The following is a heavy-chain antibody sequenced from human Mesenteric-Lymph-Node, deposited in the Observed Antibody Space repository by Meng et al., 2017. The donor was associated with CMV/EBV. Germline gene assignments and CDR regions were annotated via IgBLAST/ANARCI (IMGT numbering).Heavy chain of an antibody. D-gene: IGHD1-26*01. CDR2: INHDGSSV. V-gene: IGHV3-74*01. Sequence: GGSLRLSCAASKFTFSSYGMTWVRQAPGKGLEWVSRINHDGSSVTYADSVKGRFTISRDTAKNTLYLQMNSLRAEDTAVYYCAREAWEQGLDVWGQGTTVTVSS. CDR3: AREAWEQGLDV. J-gene: IGHJ6*02. CDR1: KFTFSSYG.